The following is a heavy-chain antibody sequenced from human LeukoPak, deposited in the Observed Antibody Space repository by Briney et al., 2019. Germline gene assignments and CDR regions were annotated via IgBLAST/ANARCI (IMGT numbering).Heavy chain of an antibody. CDR1: GGALTGFY. CDR2: INPSGST. D-gene: IGHD3-10*01. Sequence: PSETLSLTCVVSGGALTGFYWSWIRQSPGRGLEWIGEINPSGSTIYNPSLKSRVNMSIDTTENSFSLKLSSVTAVDTAVYYCAKKRITMIRGAPFDRWGQGTPVAVSS. J-gene: IGHJ5*02. CDR3: AKKRITMIRGAPFDR. V-gene: IGHV4-34*01.